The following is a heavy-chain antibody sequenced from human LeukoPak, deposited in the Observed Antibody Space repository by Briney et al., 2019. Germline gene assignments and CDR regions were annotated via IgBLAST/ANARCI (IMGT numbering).Heavy chain of an antibody. Sequence: GGSLRLSCAASGFSFSLFGMDWVRQAPGKGLEWVAFIRYDGSSKHYADSVKGRFTISRDNSKNTLYLQMKSLRPEDTALYYCAKDRSEFWSGYYDAFDMWGQGTMVTVSS. CDR2: IRYDGSSK. J-gene: IGHJ3*02. D-gene: IGHD3-3*01. V-gene: IGHV3-30*02. CDR1: GFSFSLFG. CDR3: AKDRSEFWSGYYDAFDM.